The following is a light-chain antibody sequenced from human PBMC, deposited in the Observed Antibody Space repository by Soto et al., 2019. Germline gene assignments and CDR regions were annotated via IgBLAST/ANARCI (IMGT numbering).Light chain of an antibody. Sequence: QSALTQPASVSGSPGQSITISCTGTSPNVGIYNLVSLYQQHPGKAPKLIIYEGFKRPSGVSNRFSGSKSGNAAYLSISGLQAADEAVYHCCSYAGGSTVTFGGGTKLTVL. J-gene: IGLJ3*02. CDR2: EGF. CDR3: CSYAGGSTVT. CDR1: SPNVGIYNL. V-gene: IGLV2-23*01.